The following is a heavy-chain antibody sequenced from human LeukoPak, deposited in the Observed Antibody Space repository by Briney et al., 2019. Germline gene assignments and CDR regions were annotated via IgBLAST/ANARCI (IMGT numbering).Heavy chain of an antibody. CDR1: GYTFTSYG. J-gene: IGHJ4*02. D-gene: IGHD3-22*01. Sequence: GASVKVSCKASGYTFTSYGISWVRQAPGQGLEWMGWISAYNGNTNYARKLQGRVTMTTDTSTSTAYMELRSLRSDDTAVYYCARENYYDSSGYSLDYWGQGTLVTVSS. CDR3: ARENYYDSSGYSLDY. CDR2: ISAYNGNT. V-gene: IGHV1-18*01.